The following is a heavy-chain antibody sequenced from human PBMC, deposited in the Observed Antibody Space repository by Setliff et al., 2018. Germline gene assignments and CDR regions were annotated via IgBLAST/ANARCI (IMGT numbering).Heavy chain of an antibody. Sequence: SVKVSCKASGYTITNFALNWVRQAPGQGLEWMGGTIPMFGTTEYAQKFQGRLTIITDESTNTAFMQLSSLRSDDTAVYYCVREGADRRSSTDYRYYMDVWGKGTTVTVSS. V-gene: IGHV1-69*05. CDR1: GYTITNFA. CDR2: TIPMFGTT. D-gene: IGHD6-6*01. J-gene: IGHJ6*03. CDR3: VREGADRRSSTDYRYYMDV.